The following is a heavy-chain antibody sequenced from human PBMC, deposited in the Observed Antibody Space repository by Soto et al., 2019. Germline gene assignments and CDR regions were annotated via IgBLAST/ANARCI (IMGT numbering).Heavy chain of an antibody. J-gene: IGHJ4*02. CDR1: GHSVSKDYYY. CDR3: ARSQRGRKAFNFDH. Sequence: PSETLSLTCALSGHSVSKDYYYCRWPRQTPGKGLEWIGYIYYSGTTNYNSYLKSRLSLSVDMSKNQFSLKLASVTAADTAVYFCARSQRGRKAFNFDHWGQGALVTVS. D-gene: IGHD6-25*01. CDR2: IYYSGTT. V-gene: IGHV4-61*01.